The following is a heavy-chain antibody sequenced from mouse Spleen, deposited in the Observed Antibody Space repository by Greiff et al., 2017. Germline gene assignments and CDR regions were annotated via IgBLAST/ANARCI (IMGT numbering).Heavy chain of an antibody. CDR3: AREGYYGSSYDYYAMDY. J-gene: IGHJ4*01. V-gene: IGHV1-53*01. Sequence: VQLQQPGTELVKPGASVKLSCKASGYTFTSYWMHWVKQRPGQGLEWIGNINPSNGGTNYNEKFKSKATLTVDKSSSTAYMQLSSLTSEDSAVYYCAREGYYGSSYDYYAMDYWGQGTSVTVSS. CDR1: GYTFTSYW. CDR2: INPSNGGT. D-gene: IGHD1-1*01.